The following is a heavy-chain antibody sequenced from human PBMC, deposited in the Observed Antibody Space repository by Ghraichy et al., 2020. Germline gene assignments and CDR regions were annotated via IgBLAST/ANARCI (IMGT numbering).Heavy chain of an antibody. CDR2: INHSGST. J-gene: IGHJ4*02. D-gene: IGHD2-15*01. Sequence: SETLSLTCAVYGGSFSGYYWSWIRQPPGKGLEWIGEINHSGSTNYNPSLKSRVTISVDTSKNQFSLNLSSVTAADTAVYYCARVVVAATPHYFDYWGQGTLVTVSS. CDR3: ARVVVAATPHYFDY. CDR1: GGSFSGYY. V-gene: IGHV4-34*01.